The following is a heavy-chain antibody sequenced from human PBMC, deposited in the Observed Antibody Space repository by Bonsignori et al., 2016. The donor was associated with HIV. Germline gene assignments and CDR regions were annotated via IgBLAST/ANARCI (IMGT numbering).Heavy chain of an antibody. CDR3: AKPTYSNYHLDY. V-gene: IGHV3-30*18. Sequence: WIRQPPGKGLEWVAVISYDGSNKYYADSVKGRFTISRDNSKNTLYLQMNSLRAEDTAVYYCAKPTYSNYHLDYWGQGTLVTVSS. J-gene: IGHJ4*02. CDR2: ISYDGSNK. D-gene: IGHD4-11*01.